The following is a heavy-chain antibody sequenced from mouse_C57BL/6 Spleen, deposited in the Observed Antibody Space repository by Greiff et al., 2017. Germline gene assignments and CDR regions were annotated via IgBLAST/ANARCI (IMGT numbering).Heavy chain of an antibody. CDR2: INPSSGYT. V-gene: IGHV1-7*01. Sequence: QVQLQQSGAELAKPGASVKLSCKASGYTFTSYWMHWVKQRPGQGLEWIGYINPSSGYTKYNQKFKDKATLTADKSSSTAYMQLSSLAYADSAVXYCFDDYGDYWGQGTTRTVSS. CDR1: GYTFTSYW. D-gene: IGHD2-4*01. CDR3: FDDYGDY. J-gene: IGHJ2*01.